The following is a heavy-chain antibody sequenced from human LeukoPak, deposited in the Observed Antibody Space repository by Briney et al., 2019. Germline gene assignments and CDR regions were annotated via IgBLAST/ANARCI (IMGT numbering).Heavy chain of an antibody. CDR2: ISGSGGGT. J-gene: IGHJ4*02. CDR3: VKFRGQLLSSFYFDY. CDR1: GFTFTTYA. D-gene: IGHD2-2*01. V-gene: IGHV3-23*01. Sequence: GGSLRLSCAASGFTFTTYAMSWVHQAPGKGLEWVSTISGSGGGTYYADSVKGRFTISRDNSKNTLYLQMNSLRGEDTAVYYCVKFRGQLLSSFYFDYWGQGTLVTVSS.